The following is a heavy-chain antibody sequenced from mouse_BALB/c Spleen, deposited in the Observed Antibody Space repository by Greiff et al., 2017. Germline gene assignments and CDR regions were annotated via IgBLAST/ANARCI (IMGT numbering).Heavy chain of an antibody. D-gene: IGHD2-4*01. Sequence: QVTLKVSGPGILQPSQTLSLTCSFSGFSLSTSGMGVSWIRQPPGKGLEWLAHIYWDDDKRYNPSLKSRLTISKDTSRNQVFLKITSVDTADTATYYCARRASMITANAMDYWGQGTSVTVSS. CDR1: GFSLSTSGMG. J-gene: IGHJ4*01. CDR2: IYWDDDK. CDR3: ARRASMITANAMDY. V-gene: IGHV8-12*01.